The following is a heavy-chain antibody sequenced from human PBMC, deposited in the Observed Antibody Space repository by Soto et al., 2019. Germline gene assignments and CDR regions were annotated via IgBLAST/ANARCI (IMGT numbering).Heavy chain of an antibody. CDR2: ISGSGGST. CDR3: AKGGLIVVVPAAHDY. Sequence: GGSLRLSCAASGFTFSSYAMSWVRQAPGKGLEWVSAISGSGGSTYYADSVKGRFTISRDNSKNTLYLQMNSLRAEDTAVYYCAKGGLIVVVPAAHDYWGQGTLVTVSS. V-gene: IGHV3-23*01. J-gene: IGHJ4*02. CDR1: GFTFSSYA. D-gene: IGHD2-2*01.